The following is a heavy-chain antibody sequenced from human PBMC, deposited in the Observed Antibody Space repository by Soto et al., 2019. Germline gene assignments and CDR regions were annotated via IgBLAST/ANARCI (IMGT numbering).Heavy chain of an antibody. CDR2: INAGNGDT. Sequence: QVQLVQSGAEEKKPGASVKVSCKASGYTFINYAIHWVRQAPGQRLEWMGWINAGNGDTKYSQKFQGRVTITRDTAANPAYMERSGRRSEGTAVHYCARGGAGYYLDWWGQGTLVTVAS. D-gene: IGHD2-15*01. CDR1: GYTFINYA. V-gene: IGHV1-3*05. J-gene: IGHJ4*02. CDR3: ARGGAGYYLDW.